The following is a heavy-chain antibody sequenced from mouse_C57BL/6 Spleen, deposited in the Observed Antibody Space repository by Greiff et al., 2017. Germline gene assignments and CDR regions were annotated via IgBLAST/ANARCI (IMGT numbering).Heavy chain of an antibody. V-gene: IGHV1-59*01. CDR2: IDPSDSYT. D-gene: IGHD2-5*01. J-gene: IGHJ4*01. CDR3: ARSGVYSNYAGFYAMDY. CDR1: GYTFTSYW. Sequence: QVQLQQPGAELVRPGTSVKLSCKASGYTFTSYWMHWVKQRPGQGLEWIGVIDPSDSYTNYNQKFKGKATLTVDTSSSTAYMQLSSLTSEDSAVYYCARSGVYSNYAGFYAMDYWGQGTSVTVSS.